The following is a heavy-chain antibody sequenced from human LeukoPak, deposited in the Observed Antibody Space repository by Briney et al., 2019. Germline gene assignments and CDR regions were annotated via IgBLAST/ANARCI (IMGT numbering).Heavy chain of an antibody. CDR3: TEDGIAGASRRHDY. V-gene: IGHV3-23*01. Sequence: PGGSLRLSCAASGFTFNSYAMSWVRQAPGKGLEWVSSISGSGGNPYYMGSVKGRFTISRDNSKNTLFLQMNSLRAEDTAVYYCTEDGIAGASRRHDYWGQGTLVTVSS. J-gene: IGHJ4*02. D-gene: IGHD1-26*01. CDR1: GFTFNSYA. CDR2: ISGSGGNP.